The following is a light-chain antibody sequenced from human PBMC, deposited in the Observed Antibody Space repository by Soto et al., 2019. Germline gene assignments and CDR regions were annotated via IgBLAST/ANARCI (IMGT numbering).Light chain of an antibody. CDR2: EVS. V-gene: IGLV2-14*01. Sequence: QSALTQPASVSGSPGQSITISCTGTSSDVGGYNYVSWYQQHPGKAPKLMIYEVSNRPSGVSFRFSGSKSGNTASLTISGLQAEDEADYYCSSYTNRTTYVFGTGTKVTVL. J-gene: IGLJ1*01. CDR1: SSDVGGYNY. CDR3: SSYTNRTTYV.